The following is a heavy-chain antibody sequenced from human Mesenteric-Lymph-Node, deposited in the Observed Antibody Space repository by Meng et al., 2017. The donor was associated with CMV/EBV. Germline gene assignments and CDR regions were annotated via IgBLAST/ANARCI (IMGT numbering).Heavy chain of an antibody. V-gene: IGHV3-21*01. CDR3: ARYGTIGTRWGGWFDP. CDR1: GFTFSSYN. D-gene: IGHD1-1*01. Sequence: GGSLRLSCAASGFTFSSYNINWVRQAPGKGLEWVSSISSSGIYIYYADSVKGRFTISRDNAKNSLYLQMNSLRVEDTAVYYCARYGTIGTRWGGWFDPWGQGTLVTVSS. CDR2: ISSSGIYI. J-gene: IGHJ5*02.